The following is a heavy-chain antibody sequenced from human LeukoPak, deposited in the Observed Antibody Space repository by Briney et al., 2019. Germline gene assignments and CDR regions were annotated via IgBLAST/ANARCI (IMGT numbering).Heavy chain of an antibody. D-gene: IGHD3-9*01. Sequence: GGSLRLSCAASGFTVSSNYMSWVRQAPGKGLEWVSVIYSGGSTYYADSVKGRFTISRDNSKNTLYLQMNSLRAEDTAVYYCARGPQNYDILTGYYPSPFDYWGQGTLVTVSS. CDR2: IYSGGST. V-gene: IGHV3-66*01. CDR1: GFTVSSNY. CDR3: ARGPQNYDILTGYYPSPFDY. J-gene: IGHJ4*02.